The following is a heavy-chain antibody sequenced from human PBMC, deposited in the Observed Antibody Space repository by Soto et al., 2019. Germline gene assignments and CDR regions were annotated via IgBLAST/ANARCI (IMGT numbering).Heavy chain of an antibody. Sequence: ASVKVSCKASGYTFTSYGISWVRQAPGQGLEWMGWISAYNGNTNYAQKLQGRVTMTTDTSTSTAYMELRSLRSDDTAVYYCARDGSGSYYPLFYYSGLDVWGQGTTVTVSS. D-gene: IGHD3-10*01. CDR1: GYTFTSYG. CDR2: ISAYNGNT. J-gene: IGHJ6*02. CDR3: ARDGSGSYYPLFYYSGLDV. V-gene: IGHV1-18*01.